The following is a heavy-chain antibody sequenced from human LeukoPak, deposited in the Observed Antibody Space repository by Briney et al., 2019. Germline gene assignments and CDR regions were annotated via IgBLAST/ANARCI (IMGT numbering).Heavy chain of an antibody. CDR3: ARTDSYGYQGFDY. CDR2: IYYSGST. CDR1: GGSISSSSYY. J-gene: IGHJ4*02. Sequence: PSETLSLTCTVSGGSISSSSYYWGWIRQPPGKGLEWIGSIYYSGSTYYNPSLKSRVTISVDTSKNQFSLKLSSVTAADTAVYYCARTDSYGYQGFDYWGQGTLVTVSS. V-gene: IGHV4-39*07. D-gene: IGHD5-18*01.